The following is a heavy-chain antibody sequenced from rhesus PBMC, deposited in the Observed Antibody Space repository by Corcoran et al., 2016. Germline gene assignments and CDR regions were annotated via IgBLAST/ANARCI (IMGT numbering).Heavy chain of an antibody. CDR1: GFTFSSYG. J-gene: IGHJ2*01. D-gene: IGHD6S26*01. CDR3: ARASYSSGWSFGYFDL. CDR2: ISYDGSKK. Sequence: EVQLVESGGGLVQPGGSLRLSCAASGFTFSSYGMHWVRQAPGKGLEWVAVISYDGSKKYYADSGKDRFTISRDNSKNMLYLQMNNLKLEDTAVYYCARASYSSGWSFGYFDLWGPGTPITISS. V-gene: IGHV3-54*02.